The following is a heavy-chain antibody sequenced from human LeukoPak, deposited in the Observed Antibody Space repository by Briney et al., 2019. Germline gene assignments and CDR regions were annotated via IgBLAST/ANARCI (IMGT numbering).Heavy chain of an antibody. Sequence: GGSLRLSCAASGLTFSGYAINWVRQAPGKGLEWVSTITTSGGTTYYADSVKGRFTISRDNSKNTLYLQMNSLRAEDTAVYYCAEGGENWSPDYWGQGTLVTVSS. CDR3: AEGGENWSPDY. V-gene: IGHV3-23*01. J-gene: IGHJ4*02. D-gene: IGHD1-1*01. CDR1: GLTFSGYA. CDR2: ITTSGGTT.